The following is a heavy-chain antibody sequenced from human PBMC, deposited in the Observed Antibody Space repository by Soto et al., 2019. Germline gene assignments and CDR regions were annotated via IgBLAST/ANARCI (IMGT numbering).Heavy chain of an antibody. CDR2: IIPIFGTA. D-gene: IGHD1-20*01. CDR3: ASRITGCRTYCYGMAF. J-gene: IGHJ6*02. CDR1: VGTFSSYA. V-gene: IGHV1-69*12. Sequence: QVQLVQSGAEVKKPGSSVKVSCKASVGTFSSYAINWVRQAPGQVLEWMGGIIPIFGTADYAQKFQGRVTITAGESTSTAYMELSSLRSEDTDVYLCASRITGCRTYCYGMAFWGQGTAVTVSS.